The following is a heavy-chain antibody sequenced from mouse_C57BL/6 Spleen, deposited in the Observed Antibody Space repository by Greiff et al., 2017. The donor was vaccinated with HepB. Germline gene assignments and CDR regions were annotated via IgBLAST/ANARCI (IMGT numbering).Heavy chain of an antibody. V-gene: IGHV5-16*01. Sequence: EVKLVESEGGLVQPGSSMKLSCTASGFTFSDYYMAWVRQVPEKGLEWVANINYDGSSTYYLDSLKSRFIISRDNAKNILYLQMSSLKSEDTATYYCAREGLYYFDYWGQGTTLTVSS. CDR2: INYDGSST. CDR3: AREGLYYFDY. J-gene: IGHJ2*01. CDR1: GFTFSDYY.